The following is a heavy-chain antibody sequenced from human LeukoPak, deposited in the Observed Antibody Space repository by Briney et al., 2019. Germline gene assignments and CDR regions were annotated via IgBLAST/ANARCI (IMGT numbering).Heavy chain of an antibody. Sequence: PGGSLRLSCAASGFTFSSYAMSWVRQAPGKGLDWVSAISGSGGSTYYADSVKGRFTISRDNSRNTLYLQMNSLRAEDTAVYYCAKSGNSSPRLGVDYWGQGTLVTVSS. CDR3: AKSGNSSPRLGVDY. CDR2: ISGSGGST. D-gene: IGHD6-13*01. J-gene: IGHJ4*02. V-gene: IGHV3-23*01. CDR1: GFTFSSYA.